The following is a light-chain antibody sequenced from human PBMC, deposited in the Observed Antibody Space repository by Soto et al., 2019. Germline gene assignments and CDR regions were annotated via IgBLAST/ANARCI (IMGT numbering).Light chain of an antibody. CDR1: QGISSW. J-gene: IGKJ1*01. CDR2: AAS. CDR3: QDYGRPTWT. V-gene: IGKV1-12*01. Sequence: IQMTQSPSSVSASVGDRVPLTCRASQGISSWLAWYQQKPGKAPKLLIYAASSLQSGVPSRFSGSGSGTDFTLTISRLEPEDSAVYYCQDYGRPTWTFGRGTKVDIK.